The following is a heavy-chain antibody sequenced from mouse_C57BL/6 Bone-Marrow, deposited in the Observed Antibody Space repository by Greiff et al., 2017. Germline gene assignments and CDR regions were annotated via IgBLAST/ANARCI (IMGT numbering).Heavy chain of an antibody. CDR2: IYPGDGDT. D-gene: IGHD1-1*01. V-gene: IGHV1-80*01. CDR3: ARDDYYGCFDY. J-gene: IGHJ2*01. CDR1: GYAFSSYW. Sequence: QVHVKQSGAELVKPGASVKISCKASGYAFSSYWMNWVKQRPGKGLEWIGQIYPGDGDTNYNGKFKGKATLTADKSSSTAYMQLSSLTSEDSAVYFCARDDYYGCFDYWGQGTTLTVSS.